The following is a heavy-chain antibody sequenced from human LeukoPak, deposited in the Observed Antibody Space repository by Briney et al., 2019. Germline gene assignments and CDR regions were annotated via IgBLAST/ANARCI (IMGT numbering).Heavy chain of an antibody. J-gene: IGHJ4*01. CDR3: ARGRGYNWDQIYFVY. CDR2: INHSGSS. Sequence: RPSETLSLTCAVPNGSFSGYFWSWLRXPPGXGLECIGDINHSGSSHYNPSLKNRAVMSIDTSKNEFSLRLTSVTAADTAVYYCARGRGYNWDQIYFVYWGHGTLVTVSS. CDR1: NGSFSGYF. D-gene: IGHD1-20*01. V-gene: IGHV4-34*01.